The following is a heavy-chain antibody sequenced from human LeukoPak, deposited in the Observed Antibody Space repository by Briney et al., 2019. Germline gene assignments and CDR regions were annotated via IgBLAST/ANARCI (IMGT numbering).Heavy chain of an antibody. CDR3: AKGQSTIATRSFDS. CDR2: ISTNSANT. Sequence: GGSLRLSCAASGFTFSTYGMNWVRQAPGKGLEWVSTISTNSANTYYTDSVKGRFTISRDNSKDTLFMQMNSLRAGDTAVYYCAKGQSTIATRSFDSWGQGTLVTASS. J-gene: IGHJ4*02. D-gene: IGHD6-6*01. CDR1: GFTFSTYG. V-gene: IGHV3-23*01.